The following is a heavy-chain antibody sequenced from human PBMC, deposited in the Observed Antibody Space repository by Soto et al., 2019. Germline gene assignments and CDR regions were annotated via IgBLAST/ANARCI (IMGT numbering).Heavy chain of an antibody. Sequence: SETLCLTWTVSGGSISSYYWSRIRQPPGKGLEWIGYIYYSGSTNYNPSLKSRVTISVDTSKNQFSLKLSSVTAADTAVYYCARRYGASFDYWGQGTLVTVSS. D-gene: IGHD4-17*01. V-gene: IGHV4-59*01. J-gene: IGHJ4*02. CDR1: GGSISSYY. CDR2: IYYSGST. CDR3: ARRYGASFDY.